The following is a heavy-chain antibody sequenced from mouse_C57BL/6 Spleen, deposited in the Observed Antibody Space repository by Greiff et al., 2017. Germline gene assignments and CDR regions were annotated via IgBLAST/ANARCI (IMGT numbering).Heavy chain of an antibody. J-gene: IGHJ3*01. Sequence: VKLMASGAELVRPGASVTLSCKASGYTFTDYEMHWVKQTPVHGLEWIGAIDPETGGTAYNQKFKGKAILTADKSSSTAYMELRSLTSEDSAVYYCTRWGADWGQGTLVTVSA. V-gene: IGHV1-15*01. CDR2: IDPETGGT. CDR3: TRWGAD. CDR1: GYTFTDYE.